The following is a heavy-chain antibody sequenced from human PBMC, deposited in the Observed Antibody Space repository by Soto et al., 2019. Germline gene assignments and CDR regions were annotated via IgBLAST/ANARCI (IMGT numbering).Heavy chain of an antibody. CDR3: AGRGYSYGYLDY. V-gene: IGHV3-9*01. J-gene: IGHJ4*02. D-gene: IGHD5-18*01. CDR1: GFRFDDYA. CDR2: ITWNSGSL. Sequence: EMQLVESGGGLVQPGRSLRLSCAASGFRFDDYAMHWVRQPPGKGLEWVSGITWNSGSLDYADSVKGRFTISSDSAKNSLYLQMNSLRAEDTALYDCAGRGYSYGYLDYWGQGTLVTVSS.